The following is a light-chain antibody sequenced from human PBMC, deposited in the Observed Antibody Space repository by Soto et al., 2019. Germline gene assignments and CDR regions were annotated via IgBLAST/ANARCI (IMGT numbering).Light chain of an antibody. CDR1: QGISNY. V-gene: IGKV1-27*01. CDR2: AAS. J-gene: IGKJ1*01. Sequence: DIQVTQSPSSLSSSLVYKVRVAFRANQGISNYLAWYQQKPGKVPKVLIYAASTLQSGVPSRFSGSGSGTDFTLTISRLEPEDFAVYYCQQYGSSPWTFGQGTKVDNK. CDR3: QQYGSSPWT.